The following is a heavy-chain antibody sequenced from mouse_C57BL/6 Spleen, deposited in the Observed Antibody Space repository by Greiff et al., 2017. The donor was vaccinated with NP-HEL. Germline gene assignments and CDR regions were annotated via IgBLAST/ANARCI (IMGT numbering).Heavy chain of an antibody. Sequence: VQLKESGPVLVKPGASVKMSCKASGYSFTDYYMNWVKQSHGKSLEWIGVINPYNGGTSYNQKFKGKATLTVDKSSSTAYMELNSLTSEDSAVYYCAREIELGRGYWGQGTTLTVSS. V-gene: IGHV1-19*01. CDR3: AREIELGRGY. CDR2: INPYNGGT. J-gene: IGHJ2*01. D-gene: IGHD4-1*01. CDR1: GYSFTDYY.